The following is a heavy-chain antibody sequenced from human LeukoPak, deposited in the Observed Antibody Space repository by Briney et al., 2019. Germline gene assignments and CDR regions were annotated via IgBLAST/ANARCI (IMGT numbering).Heavy chain of an antibody. Sequence: PGGSLRLSCAASGFTFSSYSMNWVRQAPGKGLECVSSNSSSSSYIYYADSVKGRFTISRDNAKNSLYLQMNSLRAEDAAVYYCARDDPGYYYDSSGYLNFDYWGQGTLVTVSS. V-gene: IGHV3-21*01. J-gene: IGHJ4*02. CDR3: ARDDPGYYYDSSGYLNFDY. CDR1: GFTFSSYS. CDR2: NSSSSSYI. D-gene: IGHD3-22*01.